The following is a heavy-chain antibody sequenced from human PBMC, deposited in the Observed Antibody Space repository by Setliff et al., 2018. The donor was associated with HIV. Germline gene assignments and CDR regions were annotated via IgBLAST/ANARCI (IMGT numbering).Heavy chain of an antibody. CDR1: EFTLSAYA. CDR3: ARGRMGYSTSWYAGGNI. Sequence: GGSLRLSCAVSEFTLSAYAMHWVRQAPGEGLEWVGVISFDGTNKYYAHSVKGRFNISIDISKNTLYLQMNSLRTDDTAVYYCARGRMGYSTSWYAGGNIWGQGTTVTVSS. CDR2: ISFDGTNK. J-gene: IGHJ3*02. D-gene: IGHD6-13*01. V-gene: IGHV3-30*04.